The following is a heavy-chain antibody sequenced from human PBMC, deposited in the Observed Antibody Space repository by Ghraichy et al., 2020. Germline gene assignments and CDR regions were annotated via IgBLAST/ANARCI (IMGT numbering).Heavy chain of an antibody. V-gene: IGHV3-7*03. Sequence: GGSLRLSCAGSAFSFRGWWMTWVRQAPGKGLEWVANINQDGSKTYYVDSGEGRFTISRDNAENTLYLQMNSLRVEDTAVYYCAVGGGTSSWYWRSWGLGTLVTVSS. J-gene: IGHJ5*02. CDR2: INQDGSKT. CDR3: AVGGGTSSWYWRS. CDR1: AFSFRGWW. D-gene: IGHD6-13*01.